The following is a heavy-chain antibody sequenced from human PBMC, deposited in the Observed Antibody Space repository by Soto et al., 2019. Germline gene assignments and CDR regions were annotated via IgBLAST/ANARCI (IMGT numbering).Heavy chain of an antibody. Sequence: GGSLRLSCAASGFTFSSYAMSWVRQAPGKGLEWVSAISGSGGSTYYADSVKGRFTISRDNSKNTLYLQMNSLRAEDTAVYYCAKDRSITMIVVVITTVLDYWGQGTLVTVSS. CDR2: ISGSGGST. J-gene: IGHJ4*02. CDR1: GFTFSSYA. D-gene: IGHD3-22*01. CDR3: AKDRSITMIVVVITTVLDY. V-gene: IGHV3-23*01.